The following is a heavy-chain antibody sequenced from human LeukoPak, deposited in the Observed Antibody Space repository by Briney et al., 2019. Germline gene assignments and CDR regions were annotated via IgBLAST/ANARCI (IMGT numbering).Heavy chain of an antibody. CDR3: AREPSVRGYDYVYY. Sequence: SETLSLTCTVSPGSISGYYWSWIRQPPGKGLEWIGYIYYSGSTYYNPSLKSRVTISVDTSKNQFSLKLSSVTAADTAVYYCAREPSVRGYDYVYYWGQGTLVTVSS. V-gene: IGHV4-30-4*08. CDR2: IYYSGST. J-gene: IGHJ4*02. D-gene: IGHD5-12*01. CDR1: PGSISGYY.